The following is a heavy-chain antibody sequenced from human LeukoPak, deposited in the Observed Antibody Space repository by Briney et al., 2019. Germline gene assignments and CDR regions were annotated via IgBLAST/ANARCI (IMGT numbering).Heavy chain of an antibody. CDR1: GGSISSFY. CDR2: IYYSGST. Sequence: PSETLSLTCTVSGGSISSFYWSWIRQPPGKGLEWVGYIYYSGSTNYNPALKSRVTISVDTSKNQFSLKLSSVTAADTAVYYCARAPRGYSYGIDFDYWGQGTLVTVSS. V-gene: IGHV4-59*12. CDR3: ARAPRGYSYGIDFDY. J-gene: IGHJ4*02. D-gene: IGHD5-18*01.